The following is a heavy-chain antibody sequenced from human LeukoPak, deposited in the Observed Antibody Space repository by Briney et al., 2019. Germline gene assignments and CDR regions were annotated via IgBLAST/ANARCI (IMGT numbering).Heavy chain of an antibody. J-gene: IGHJ4*02. CDR3: ARDQIAAAGTTDY. D-gene: IGHD6-13*01. CDR1: GYTFTGYY. V-gene: IGHV1-2*02. Sequence: GASVKVSCKASGYTFTGYYMHWVRQAPGQGLEWMGWINPNSGGTNYAQKFQGRVTMTRDTSISTAYMELSRLRSDDTAVYYCARDQIAAAGTTDYWGQGTLVTVSS. CDR2: INPNSGGT.